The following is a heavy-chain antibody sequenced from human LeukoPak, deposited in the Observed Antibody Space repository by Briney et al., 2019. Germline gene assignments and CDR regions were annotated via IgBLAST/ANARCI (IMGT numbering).Heavy chain of an antibody. CDR3: ARHGLAVTTKVDY. CDR1: GYSISSGYY. V-gene: IGHV4-38-2*02. D-gene: IGHD4-17*01. J-gene: IGHJ4*02. Sequence: PSETLSLTCTVSGYSISSGYYWGWIRQPPGKGLEWIGSIYHSGSTYYNPSLKSRVTISVDTSRNQFSLKLSSVTAADTGVYYCARHGLAVTTKVDYWGQGTLVTVSS. CDR2: IYHSGST.